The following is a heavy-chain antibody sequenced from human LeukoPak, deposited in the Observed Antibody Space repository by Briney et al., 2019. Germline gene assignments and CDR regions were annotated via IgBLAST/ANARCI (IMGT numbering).Heavy chain of an antibody. V-gene: IGHV4-39*07. CDR3: AREAITMVREEPFDS. J-gene: IGHJ4*02. CDR1: GGSISNSRYY. CDR2: IFYGGST. D-gene: IGHD3-10*01. Sequence: SETLSLTCTVSGGSISNSRYYWGWIRQPSGKGLDWIASIFYGGSTHYNPSLKSRVTILVDTSKNQFSLKMTSVTAADTAVYYCAREAITMVREEPFDSWGQGILVTVSS.